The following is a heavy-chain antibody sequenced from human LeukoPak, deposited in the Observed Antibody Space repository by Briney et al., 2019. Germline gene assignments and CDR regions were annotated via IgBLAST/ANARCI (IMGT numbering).Heavy chain of an antibody. CDR2: INPNSGGT. D-gene: IGHD6-19*01. CDR3: ARDDPGIAVAIDY. Sequence: ASVKVSCKASGYTFTGYYMHWVRQAPGQGLEWMGWINPNSGGTNYAQKFQGRVTMTRDTSISTAYMELSRLRSDDTAVYYCARDDPGIAVAIDYWGQGTLVTVSS. J-gene: IGHJ4*02. CDR1: GYTFTGYY. V-gene: IGHV1-2*02.